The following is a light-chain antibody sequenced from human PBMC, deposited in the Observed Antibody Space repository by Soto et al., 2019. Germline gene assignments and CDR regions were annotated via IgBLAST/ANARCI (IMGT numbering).Light chain of an antibody. CDR3: LQYPNYV. CDR1: QTFTRW. Sequence: DFHMTQSPSTLSASVGYRFTITCRASQTFTRWVAWFQQRPGKAPELLIYDVSSLENGVPSRFIGSGSGTEFTLTISSLQSEDFATYYCLQYPNYVFGQGTKVDIK. CDR2: DVS. V-gene: IGKV1-5*01. J-gene: IGKJ1*01.